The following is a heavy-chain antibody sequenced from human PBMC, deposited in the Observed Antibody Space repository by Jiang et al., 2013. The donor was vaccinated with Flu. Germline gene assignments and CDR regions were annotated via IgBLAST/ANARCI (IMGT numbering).Heavy chain of an antibody. V-gene: IGHV3-23*01. CDR2: ISDNGINA. CDR3: AKGRVGGTGGDY. D-gene: IGHD1-26*01. J-gene: IGHJ4*02. Sequence: QLLESGGGLVXPGGSLRLSCAASGFTFSAYAMTWVRQAAGKGLEWVSVISDNGINAYYADSVKGRFTISRDNSKKTLYLQMNSLRAEDTAIYYCAKGRVGGTGGDYWGQGIQVSVSS. CDR1: GFTFSAYA.